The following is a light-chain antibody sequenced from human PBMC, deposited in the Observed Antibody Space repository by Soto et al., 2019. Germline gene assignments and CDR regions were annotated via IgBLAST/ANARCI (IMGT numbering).Light chain of an antibody. CDR1: RSDVGGYTL. J-gene: IGLJ2*01. CDR3: CSYAGSSSVL. Sequence: QSALAQPASVSGSPGQSITISCTGTRSDVGGYTLVSWFQQYPGKAPKLMIYEDNKRPSGVSDRFSGSKSGNTASLTISGLQAEDEADYCCSYAGSSSVLFGGGTKLTVL. CDR2: EDN. V-gene: IGLV2-23*01.